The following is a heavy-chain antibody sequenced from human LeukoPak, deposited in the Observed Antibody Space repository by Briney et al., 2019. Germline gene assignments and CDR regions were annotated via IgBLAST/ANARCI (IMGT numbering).Heavy chain of an antibody. V-gene: IGHV1-69*05. CDR2: IIPIFGTA. CDR1: GYTFTSYY. D-gene: IGHD2-15*01. J-gene: IGHJ6*03. Sequence: GASVKVSCKASGYTFTSYYMHWVRQAPGQGLEWMGGIIPIFGTANYAQKLQGRVTITTDESTSTAYMELSSLRSEDTAVYYCARGPFGGSPRTRYYYYMDVWGKGTTVTVSS. CDR3: ARGPFGGSPRTRYYYYMDV.